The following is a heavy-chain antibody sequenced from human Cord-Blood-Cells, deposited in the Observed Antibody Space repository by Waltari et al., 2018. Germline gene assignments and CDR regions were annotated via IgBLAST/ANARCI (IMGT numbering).Heavy chain of an antibody. CDR2: ISAYNGNT. V-gene: IGHV1-18*04. CDR1: GYTFTSYG. J-gene: IGHJ6*03. CDR3: ARGLDYSNYYYYYYMDV. Sequence: QVQLVQSGAEVKKPGASVKVSCKASGYTFTSYGISWVRQAPGQGLEWMGWISAYNGNTNYAKKPQGRVTMTTDTSTSTVYVELRSLRSDDTAVYYCARGLDYSNYYYYYYMDVWGKGTTVTVSS. D-gene: IGHD4-4*01.